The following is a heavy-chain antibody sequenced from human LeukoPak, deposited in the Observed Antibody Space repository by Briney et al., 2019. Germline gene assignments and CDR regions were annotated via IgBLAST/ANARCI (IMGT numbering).Heavy chain of an antibody. D-gene: IGHD2/OR15-2a*01. CDR2: INHSGST. CDR1: GGSFSGYY. CDR3: ARRSATFDY. V-gene: IGHV4-34*01. Sequence: SETLSLTCAVYGGSFSGYYWSWIRQPPGKGLEWIGEINHSGSTNYNPSLKSRVTISVDTSKNQFSLKLSSVTAADTAVYYCARRSATFDYWGQGALVTVSS. J-gene: IGHJ4*02.